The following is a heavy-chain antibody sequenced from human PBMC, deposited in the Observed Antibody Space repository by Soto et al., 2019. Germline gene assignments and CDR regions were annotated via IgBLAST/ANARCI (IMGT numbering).Heavy chain of an antibody. CDR3: AKASKGQWLVSPWGY. D-gene: IGHD6-19*01. V-gene: IGHV3-23*01. CDR1: GFTFSSYA. CDR2: ISGSGGST. J-gene: IGHJ4*02. Sequence: GGSLRLSCAASGFTFSSYAMSWVRQAPGKGLEWVSAISGSGGSTYYADSVKGRFTISRGNSKNTLYLQMNSLRAEDTAVYYCAKASKGQWLVSPWGYWGQGTLVTVSS.